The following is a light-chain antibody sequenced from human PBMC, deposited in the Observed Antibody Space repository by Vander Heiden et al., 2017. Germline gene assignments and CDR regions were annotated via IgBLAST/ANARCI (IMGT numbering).Light chain of an antibody. J-gene: IGKJ3*01. CDR2: DAS. CDR1: QSVSSY. V-gene: IGKV3-11*01. CDR3: QQRSNWPLT. Sequence: EIVLTQSPATLSVSPGERATLSCRASQSVSSYLAWYQQKPGQAPRLLIYDASNRATGIPARFSGSGSGTDFTLTISSLEPEDIAVYYCQQRSNWPLTFGHGTKVXIK.